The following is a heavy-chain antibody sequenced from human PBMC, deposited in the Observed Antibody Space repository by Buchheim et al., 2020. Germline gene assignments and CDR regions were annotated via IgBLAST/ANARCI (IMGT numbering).Heavy chain of an antibody. Sequence: EVQLVESGGGLVQPGGSLRLSCAASGVTFSSYSMNWVRQAPGKGLEWVSYISSSSSTIYYADSVNGRFTISRTNAQNSLYLQMNSLRAEDTAVYYCARVGVPAAIKSWFDPWGQGTL. D-gene: IGHD2-2*01. V-gene: IGHV3-48*01. CDR1: GVTFSSYS. J-gene: IGHJ5*02. CDR2: ISSSSSTI. CDR3: ARVGVPAAIKSWFDP.